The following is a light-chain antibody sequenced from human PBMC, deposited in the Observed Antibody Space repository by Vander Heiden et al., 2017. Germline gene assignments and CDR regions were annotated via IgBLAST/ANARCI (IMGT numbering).Light chain of an antibody. CDR2: SAS. J-gene: IGKJ1*01. Sequence: IHFSHSPSSLSASVGDRVTITCRASQNIHNYLNWYHQEPGRAPKLLIYSASSLRSGVPSRFSGSGYGTDFTLTISSLRPEDFVTYFCQQTYSSPLTFGQGTKVEVK. CDR1: QNIHNY. CDR3: QQTYSSPLT. V-gene: IGKV1-39*01.